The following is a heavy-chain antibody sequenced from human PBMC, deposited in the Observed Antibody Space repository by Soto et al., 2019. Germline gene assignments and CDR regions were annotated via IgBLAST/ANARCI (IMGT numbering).Heavy chain of an antibody. J-gene: IGHJ4*02. V-gene: IGHV1-8*01. CDR1: GNTFTSYD. Sequence: ASVKVSCKASGNTFTSYDINWVRQATGHGLEWMGWIKPNSGNIGYAQKFQGRVTMTRDTAIRTPCVEGIGLSSDDTSVYYCARGRASGSYYLLDYWGQGTLVTVSS. D-gene: IGHD3-10*01. CDR2: IKPNSGNI. CDR3: ARGRASGSYYLLDY.